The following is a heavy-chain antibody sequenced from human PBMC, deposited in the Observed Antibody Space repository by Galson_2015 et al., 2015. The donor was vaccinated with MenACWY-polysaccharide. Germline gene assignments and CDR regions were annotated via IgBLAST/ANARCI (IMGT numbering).Heavy chain of an antibody. J-gene: IGHJ4*02. CDR2: INPDATII. D-gene: IGHD5-18*01. V-gene: IGHV3-74*01. CDR3: ARDRVDAVVIYDHTMFDS. CDR1: GFTFSNHW. Sequence: SLRLSCAASGFTFSNHWMHWVRQAPGEGRVWGSRINPDATIIKYADSVKGRFAISRDNARDTLYLEMNSLRGEDTGVDFCARDRVDAVVIYDHTMFDSWGQGVLVTVSS.